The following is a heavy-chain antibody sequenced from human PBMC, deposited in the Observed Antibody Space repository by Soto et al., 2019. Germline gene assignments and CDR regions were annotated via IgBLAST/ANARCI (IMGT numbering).Heavy chain of an antibody. J-gene: IGHJ4*02. CDR1: VYPVITSA. CDR3: AKDAARTSGWYYFGY. V-gene: IGHV3-23*01. D-gene: IGHD6-19*01. Sequence: GSMSLSGAAYVYPVITSALSWVREAPGKGLYWVSVVSTRGDNKFSAGSVKGRFPISRAHFEHTLSLQMSRLSAEDTAVYFGAKDAARTSGWYYFGYWGQESLGTVSS. CDR2: VSTRGDNK.